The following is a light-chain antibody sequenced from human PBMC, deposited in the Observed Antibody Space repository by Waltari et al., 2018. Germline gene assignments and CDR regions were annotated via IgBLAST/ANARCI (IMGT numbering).Light chain of an antibody. Sequence: QSALTQPRSVSGSPGQSVTISCTGTSRDVGGDNYVSWYQQHPGKAPKLMIYDVSKRPSGVPDRFSGSKSGNTASLTISGLQAEDEADYYCCSYAGSYVFGGGTKLTVL. CDR2: DVS. J-gene: IGLJ2*01. CDR3: CSYAGSYV. V-gene: IGLV2-11*01. CDR1: SRDVGGDNY.